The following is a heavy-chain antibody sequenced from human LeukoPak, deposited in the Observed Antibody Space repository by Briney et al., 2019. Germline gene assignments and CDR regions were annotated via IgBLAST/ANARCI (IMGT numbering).Heavy chain of an antibody. V-gene: IGHV3-48*02. CDR3: ARERDGYNSVFAFDV. CDR2: ITPSTSTI. D-gene: IGHD5-24*01. Sequence: PGGSLRLSCAASGLTFSTYSFNWVRRAPGKGLEWVSYITPSTSTIYYADSVKGRFTISGDNAKKSVYLQMNSLRDDDTAMYYCARERDGYNSVFAFDVWGQGTMVTVSS. J-gene: IGHJ3*01. CDR1: GLTFSTYS.